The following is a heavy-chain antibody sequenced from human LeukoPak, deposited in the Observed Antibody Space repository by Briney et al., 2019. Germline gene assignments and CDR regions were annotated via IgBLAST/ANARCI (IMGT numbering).Heavy chain of an antibody. V-gene: IGHV4-34*01. Sequence: NPSETLSPTCAVYGGSFSGYYWRWIRQPPGKGLEWIGEINHSGSTNYNPSLKSRVTISVDTSKNQFSLKLSSVTAADTAVYYCARAGVGKTKYYYYYGMDVWGQGTTVTVSS. J-gene: IGHJ6*02. CDR1: GGSFSGYY. D-gene: IGHD2-15*01. CDR2: INHSGST. CDR3: ARAGVGKTKYYYYYGMDV.